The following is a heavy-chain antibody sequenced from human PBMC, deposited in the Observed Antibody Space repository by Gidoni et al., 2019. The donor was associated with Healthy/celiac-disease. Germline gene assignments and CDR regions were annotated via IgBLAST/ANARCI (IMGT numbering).Heavy chain of an antibody. CDR3: ARVLDDFWSGYYTSYYYYYMDV. CDR1: GFTFSSYW. Sequence: EVQLVESGGGLVQPGGSLRISCAASGFTFSSYWMSWVRQAPGKGLEWVANIKQDGSEKYYVDSVKGRFTISRDNAKNSLYLQMNSLRAEDTAVYYCARVLDDFWSGYYTSYYYYYMDVWGKGTTVTVSS. J-gene: IGHJ6*03. D-gene: IGHD3-3*01. V-gene: IGHV3-7*01. CDR2: IKQDGSEK.